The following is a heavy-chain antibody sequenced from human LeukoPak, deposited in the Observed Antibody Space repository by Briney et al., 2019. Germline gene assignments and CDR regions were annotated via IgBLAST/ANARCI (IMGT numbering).Heavy chain of an antibody. V-gene: IGHV3-21*01. D-gene: IGHD6-13*01. CDR1: GFTFSSYS. Sequence: GGSLRLSCAASGFTFSSYSMNWVRQAPGRGLEWVSSISSSSSYIYYADSVKGRFTISRDNAKNSLYLQMNSLRAEDTAVYYCARDRQGSSSWYTGVDYWGQGTLVTVSS. CDR2: ISSSSSYI. CDR3: ARDRQGSSSWYTGVDY. J-gene: IGHJ4*02.